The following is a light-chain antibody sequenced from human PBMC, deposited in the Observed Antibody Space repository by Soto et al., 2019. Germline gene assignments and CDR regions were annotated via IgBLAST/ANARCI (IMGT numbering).Light chain of an antibody. CDR3: QQYGSYPLT. J-gene: IGKJ4*01. CDR1: QSVYSS. Sequence: ETVMTQSPATLSVSPGERATLSCRASQSVYSSLAWYQQKHGQAPRLLIYGASTRATGIPARFSGSGSGTEFTLTISRLQSEDFAVYYCQQYGSYPLTFGGGTKVDIK. V-gene: IGKV3-15*01. CDR2: GAS.